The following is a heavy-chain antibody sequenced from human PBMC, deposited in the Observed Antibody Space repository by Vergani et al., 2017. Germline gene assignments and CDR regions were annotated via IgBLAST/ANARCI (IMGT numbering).Heavy chain of an antibody. CDR2: INPNSGGT. J-gene: IGHJ4*02. CDR3: ARDGYSSGWIDY. D-gene: IGHD6-19*01. V-gene: IGHV1-2*02. CDR1: GFTFSSYG. Sequence: QVQLVESGGGVVQPGRSLRLSCAASGFTFSSYGMHWVRQAPGQGLEWMGWINPNSGGTNYAQNFQGRVTMTRDTSISTAYMELSRLRSDDTAVYYCARDGYSSGWIDYWGQGTLVTVSS.